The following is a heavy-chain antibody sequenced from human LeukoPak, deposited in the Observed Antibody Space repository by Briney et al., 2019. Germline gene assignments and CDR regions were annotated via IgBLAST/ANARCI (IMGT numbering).Heavy chain of an antibody. CDR2: IYYTGST. J-gene: IGHJ4*02. V-gene: IGHV4-59*01. CDR3: ARWGSIAVARFDY. CDR1: GGSISNYY. D-gene: IGHD6-6*01. Sequence: PSETLSLTWTVSGGSISNYYWSWIRQPPGKGLEWIGYIYYTGSTNYNPSLTSRVNISVDTSKNQFSLNLTSVTAADTAVYYCARWGSIAVARFDYWGQGTLVTVSS.